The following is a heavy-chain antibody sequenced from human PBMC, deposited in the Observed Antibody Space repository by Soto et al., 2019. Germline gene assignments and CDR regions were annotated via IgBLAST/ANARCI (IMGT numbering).Heavy chain of an antibody. V-gene: IGHV3-11*01. CDR1: GFTFSNYY. CDR2: ISSTGRTI. Sequence: GGSLRLSCAASGFTFSNYYMSWIRQAPGKGLEWVSYISSTGRTIYYADSVKGRFTVSRDNAQNSLSLKLNSLRVEDTAVYYCARSYSSGWEFDYWGQGTQVTVSS. CDR3: ARSYSSGWEFDY. J-gene: IGHJ4*02. D-gene: IGHD6-19*01.